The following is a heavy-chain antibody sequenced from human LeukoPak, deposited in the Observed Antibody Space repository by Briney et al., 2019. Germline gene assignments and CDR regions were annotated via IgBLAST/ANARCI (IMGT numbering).Heavy chain of an antibody. J-gene: IGHJ4*02. CDR3: TKDPLDY. Sequence: GGSLRLSCVASGFTLSSYMMSWVRQAPGKGLEWVSGISGSAGGTFYSDSVRGRFTISRDSPKITLYLQMNSLRVEDTAVYYCTKDPLDYWGQGTLVTVSS. CDR2: ISGSAGGT. CDR1: GFTLSSYM. V-gene: IGHV3-23*01.